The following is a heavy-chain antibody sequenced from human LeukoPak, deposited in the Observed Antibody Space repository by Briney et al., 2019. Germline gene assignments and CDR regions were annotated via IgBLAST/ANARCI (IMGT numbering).Heavy chain of an antibody. Sequence: SETLSLTCTVSGGSISGFHWSWIRQPPGKGLEWIGYIYYSGSTNYKPSLKSRVTISVDTSKNQFSLRLTSVTAADTAVYYCAREVVAAPGTVDYWGQGTLVTVSS. CDR1: GGSISGFH. J-gene: IGHJ4*02. CDR3: AREVVAAPGTVDY. CDR2: IYYSGST. D-gene: IGHD6-13*01. V-gene: IGHV4-59*01.